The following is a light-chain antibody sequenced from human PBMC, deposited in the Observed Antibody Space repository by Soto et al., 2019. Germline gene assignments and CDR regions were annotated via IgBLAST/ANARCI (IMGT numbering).Light chain of an antibody. Sequence: QSALTQPASVSGSPGQTITISCTGTSSDIGRSNYVSWYQQHPGKAPNFVIYDVSNRPSGVSNRFSGSKSGNTASLTISGLQAEDEADYYCFSHTSSGTYVFGPGTKLTVL. CDR3: FSHTSSGTYV. V-gene: IGLV2-14*03. CDR2: DVS. CDR1: SSDIGRSNY. J-gene: IGLJ1*01.